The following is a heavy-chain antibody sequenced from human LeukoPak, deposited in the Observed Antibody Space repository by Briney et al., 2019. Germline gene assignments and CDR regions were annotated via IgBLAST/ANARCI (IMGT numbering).Heavy chain of an antibody. V-gene: IGHV4-34*01. CDR1: GGSFSGYY. CDR2: INHSGST. D-gene: IGHD4-17*01. J-gene: IGHJ6*02. Sequence: SETLSLTCAVYGGSFSGYYWSWIRQPPGKGLEWIGEINHSGSTNYNPSLKSRVTISVDTSKNQFSLKLSSVTAADTAVYYCARGVSPTVTFGDPYYYGMDVWGQGTTVTVSS. CDR3: ARGVSPTVTFGDPYYYGMDV.